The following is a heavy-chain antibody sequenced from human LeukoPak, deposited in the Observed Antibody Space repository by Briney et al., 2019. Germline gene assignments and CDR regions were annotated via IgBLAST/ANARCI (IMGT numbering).Heavy chain of an antibody. V-gene: IGHV4-34*01. CDR2: INHSGST. J-gene: IGHJ4*02. CDR1: GGSFSGYY. Sequence: PSETLSLTCAVYGGSFSGYYWSWIRQSPGKGLEWIGEINHSGSTNYYPSLKSRVTISVDTSKNQFSLKLSSVAAADTAVYYCARDLYGGNSHFDYWGQGTLVTVSS. CDR3: ARDLYGGNSHFDY. D-gene: IGHD4-23*01.